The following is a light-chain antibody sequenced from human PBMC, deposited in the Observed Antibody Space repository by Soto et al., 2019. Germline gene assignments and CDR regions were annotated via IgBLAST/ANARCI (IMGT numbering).Light chain of an antibody. Sequence: EIVLTQSPGTLSLSPGERVTLSCRASQSVSSTYLAWYQQKPGQAPRLLIHDASSRATGIPDRFSGSGSGTDFTLTISRLEPEDFAVYYCPQYGSTPLTFGGGTKVEIK. CDR3: PQYGSTPLT. V-gene: IGKV3-20*01. J-gene: IGKJ4*01. CDR2: DAS. CDR1: QSVSSTY.